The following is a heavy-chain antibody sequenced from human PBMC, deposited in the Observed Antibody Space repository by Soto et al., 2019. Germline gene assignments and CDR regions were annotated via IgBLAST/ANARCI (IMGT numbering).Heavy chain of an antibody. CDR2: ISTYNGNT. V-gene: IGHV1-18*01. D-gene: IGHD2-8*01. J-gene: IGHJ6*02. Sequence: GASVKVSCKASGYTFTSYDINWVRQATGQGLEWMGRISTYNGNTNYPQSLQGRLTMTTDTSTTTAYMELRSLRSDDTAVYYCARDPYHVLMVNAPNLYGMDVWGQGTTVTVSS. CDR3: ARDPYHVLMVNAPNLYGMDV. CDR1: GYTFTSYD.